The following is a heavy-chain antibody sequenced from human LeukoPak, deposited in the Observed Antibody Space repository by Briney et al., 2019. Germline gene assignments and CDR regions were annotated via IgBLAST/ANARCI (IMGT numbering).Heavy chain of an antibody. Sequence: PGRSLRLSCAASGFTFSSYGMHWVRQAPGKGLEWVAVISYDGSNKYYAASVKGRFTISRDNSKNTLYLQMNSLRAEDTAVYYCAKDSGYSSGSEGHFDYWGQGTLVTVSS. CDR2: ISYDGSNK. D-gene: IGHD6-19*01. J-gene: IGHJ4*02. CDR1: GFTFSSYG. CDR3: AKDSGYSSGSEGHFDY. V-gene: IGHV3-30*18.